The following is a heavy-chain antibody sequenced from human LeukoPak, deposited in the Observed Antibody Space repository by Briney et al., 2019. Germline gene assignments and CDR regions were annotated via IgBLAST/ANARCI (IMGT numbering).Heavy chain of an antibody. CDR1: GGSISSYY. V-gene: IGHV4-4*07. D-gene: IGHD1-26*01. J-gene: IGHJ4*02. CDR3: ASDREVGATGYYFDY. CDR2: IYTSGST. Sequence: SETLSLTCTVSGGSISSYYWSWIRQPAGKGLEWIGRIYTSGSTTYNSSLKSRVTISLDTSKNHFSLRLSSVTAADTAVYYCASDREVGATGYYFDYWGQGTLVTVSS.